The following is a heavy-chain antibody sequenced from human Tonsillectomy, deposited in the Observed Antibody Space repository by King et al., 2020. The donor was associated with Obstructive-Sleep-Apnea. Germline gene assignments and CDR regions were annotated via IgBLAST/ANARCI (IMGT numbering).Heavy chain of an antibody. CDR2: IYYSGRT. CDR3: ARDYDFWSGYYTNWFDP. CDR1: GGSIRSSNYY. J-gene: IGHJ5*02. Sequence: QLQESGPGLVKPSEILSLTCTVSGGSIRSSNYYWGWIRQPPGKGLEWIVSIYYSGRTHYNPSLKSRVTISLDTSKNHFSLKLSSVTAADTAVYYCARDYDFWSGYYTNWFDPWGQGTLVTVSS. D-gene: IGHD3-3*01. V-gene: IGHV4-39*07.